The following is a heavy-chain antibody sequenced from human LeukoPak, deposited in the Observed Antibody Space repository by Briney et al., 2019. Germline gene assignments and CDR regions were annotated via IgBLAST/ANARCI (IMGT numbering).Heavy chain of an antibody. CDR1: GFTFSDHD. D-gene: IGHD2-8*01. CDR2: IKTTGTPI. CDR3: ARDLYDRATDY. V-gene: IGHV3-48*02. J-gene: IGHJ4*02. Sequence: PGGSLRLSCAASGFTFSDHDMNWVRHALGKGLEWVSYIKTTGTPIYYADSVKGRFTISRDNAKNSLYLQMNSLRDEDTAVYFCARDLYDRATDYWGQGTLVTVSS.